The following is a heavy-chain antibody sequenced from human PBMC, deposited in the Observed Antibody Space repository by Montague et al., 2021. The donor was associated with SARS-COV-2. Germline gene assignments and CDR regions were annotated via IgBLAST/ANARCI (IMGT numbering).Heavy chain of an antibody. V-gene: IGHV6-1*01. CDR1: GDSVTSNSAA. CDR2: TYYRSKWYN. CDR3: ARGADRYYFYGMDV. Sequence: CAISGDSVTSNSAAWNRIRQSPSRGLEWLGRTYYRSKWYNEYAVSVNSRITIHPDTSKNQFSLQVNSVTPEDTAVYYCARGADRYYFYGMDVWGQGTTVTVSS. J-gene: IGHJ6*02. D-gene: IGHD6-19*01.